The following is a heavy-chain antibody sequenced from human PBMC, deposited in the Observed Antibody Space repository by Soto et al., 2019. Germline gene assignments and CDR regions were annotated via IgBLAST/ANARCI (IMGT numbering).Heavy chain of an antibody. CDR3: ARNSGITGKETVDS. D-gene: IGHD1-20*01. CDR2: IYYSGSA. Sequence: QVQLQESGPGLVKPSQTLSLTCTVSGGSISSGGYYWSWIRQHPGKGLEWIGYIYYSGSAYYNPSLKRRVTISVDTSKNQFSLKLSSVTAADTAVYYCARNSGITGKETVDSWGQGTLVTVSS. V-gene: IGHV4-31*03. J-gene: IGHJ4*02. CDR1: GGSISSGGYY.